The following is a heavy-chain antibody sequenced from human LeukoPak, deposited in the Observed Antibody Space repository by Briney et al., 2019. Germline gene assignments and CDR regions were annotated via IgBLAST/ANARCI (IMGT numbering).Heavy chain of an antibody. Sequence: GGSLRLSCAASGFTFSSYAMHWVRQAPGKGLEWVTVISYDGSNKYYADSVKGRFTISRDNSKNTLYLQMNSLRAEDTAVYYCARWGGSYYFDYWGQGTLVTVSS. CDR2: ISYDGSNK. J-gene: IGHJ4*02. CDR1: GFTFSSYA. D-gene: IGHD1-26*01. CDR3: ARWGGSYYFDY. V-gene: IGHV3-30-3*01.